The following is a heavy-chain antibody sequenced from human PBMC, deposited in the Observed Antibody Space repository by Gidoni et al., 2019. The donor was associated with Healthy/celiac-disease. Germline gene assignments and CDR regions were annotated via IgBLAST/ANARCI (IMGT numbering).Heavy chain of an antibody. Sequence: EVQLVESGGGLVQPGGSLRLSCAASGFPFSSYSMNWVRQAPGKGLEWVSYISSSSSTIYYADSVKGRFTISRDNAKNSLYLQMNSLRDEDTAVYYCGGGKRSGWYRDFDYWGQGTLVTVSS. J-gene: IGHJ4*02. CDR2: ISSSSSTI. V-gene: IGHV3-48*02. D-gene: IGHD6-19*01. CDR1: GFPFSSYS. CDR3: GGGKRSGWYRDFDY.